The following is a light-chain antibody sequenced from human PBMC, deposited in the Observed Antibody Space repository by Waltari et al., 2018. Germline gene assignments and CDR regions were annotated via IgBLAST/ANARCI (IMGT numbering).Light chain of an antibody. Sequence: QSALTQPPSVSGSPGQSVTISCTGTSSDVGSYTRVSWYQQPPGTAPKVTIYEVSNRPSGVPDRFSGSKSGNTASLTISGLQAEDEADYYCSSFTSSSTVLFGGGTKLTVL. CDR1: SSDVGSYTR. CDR2: EVS. V-gene: IGLV2-18*02. J-gene: IGLJ2*01. CDR3: SSFTSSSTVL.